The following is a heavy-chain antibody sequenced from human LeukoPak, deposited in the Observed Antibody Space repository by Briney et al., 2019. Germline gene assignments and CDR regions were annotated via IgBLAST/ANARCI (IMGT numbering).Heavy chain of an antibody. CDR3: ARHRGGRFSESYCDH. J-gene: IGHJ4*02. CDR2: TYHRGNT. V-gene: IGHV4-59*08. Sequence: SETLSLTCTVSGGSIKGYFWSWIRQPPGKGLEWMGYTYHRGNTDYNPSLKSRVTISADTSKNQFSLNLSSVTAADTAVYYCARHRGGRFSESYCDHWGQGTLVTVSS. D-gene: IGHD1-26*01. CDR1: GGSIKGYF.